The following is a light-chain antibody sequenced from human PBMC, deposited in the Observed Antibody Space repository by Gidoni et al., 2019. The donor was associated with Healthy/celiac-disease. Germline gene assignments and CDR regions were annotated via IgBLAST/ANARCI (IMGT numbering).Light chain of an antibody. CDR1: QSVSSSY. CDR2: GAS. J-gene: IGKJ1*01. Sequence: IVLTQSPGTLSLSPGERATLSCRSSQSVSSSYLAWYQQKPGQAPRPLIYGASSRATGIPDTFSGSGSGTDFTLTISRLEPEDFAVYYCQQYGSSSTWTFGQGTKVEIK. V-gene: IGKV3-20*01. CDR3: QQYGSSSTWT.